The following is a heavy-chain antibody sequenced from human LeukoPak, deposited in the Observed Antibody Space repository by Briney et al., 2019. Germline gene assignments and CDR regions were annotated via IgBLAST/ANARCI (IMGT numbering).Heavy chain of an antibody. V-gene: IGHV4-30-2*01. CDR3: ARGPQWLALA. Sequence: SETLSLTCAVSGGSISSGGYSWSWIRQPPGKGLEWIGYIYHSGSTYYNPSLKSRVTISVDTSKNQFSLKLSSVTAADTAVYYCARGPQWLALAWGQGTLVTVSS. CDR2: IYHSGST. J-gene: IGHJ5*02. CDR1: GGSISSGGYS. D-gene: IGHD6-19*01.